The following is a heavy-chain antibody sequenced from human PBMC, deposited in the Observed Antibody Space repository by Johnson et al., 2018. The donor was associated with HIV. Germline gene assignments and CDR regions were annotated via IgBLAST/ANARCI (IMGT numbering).Heavy chain of an antibody. D-gene: IGHD3/OR15-3a*01. CDR2: ISSSGSTI. CDR3: AREEDLHAFDI. V-gene: IGHV3-11*04. CDR1: GFTFDDYG. Sequence: QVQLVESGGGVVQPGRSLRLSCAASGFTFDDYGMSWVRQAPGKGLEWVSYISSSGSTIYYADSVKGRFTISRDNAKNSLYLQMNSLRAEDTAVYYCAREEDLHAFDIWGQGTMVTVSS. J-gene: IGHJ3*02.